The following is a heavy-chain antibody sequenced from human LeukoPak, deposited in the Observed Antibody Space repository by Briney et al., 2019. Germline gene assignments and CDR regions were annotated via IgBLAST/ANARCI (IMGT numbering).Heavy chain of an antibody. CDR1: GFTFSSYA. Sequence: GGSLRLSCAASGFTFSSYAMHWVRQAPGKGLEWVAVISYDGSNKYYADSVKGRFTISRDNSKNTLYLQMNSLRAEDTAVYYCARDLYYYDSSGIFDYWGQGTLVTVSS. D-gene: IGHD3-22*01. CDR2: ISYDGSNK. V-gene: IGHV3-30-3*01. J-gene: IGHJ4*02. CDR3: ARDLYYYDSSGIFDY.